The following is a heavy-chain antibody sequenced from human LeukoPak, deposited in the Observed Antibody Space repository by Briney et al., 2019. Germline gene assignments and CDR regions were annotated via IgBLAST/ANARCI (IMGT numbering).Heavy chain of an antibody. J-gene: IGHJ3*02. Sequence: GGSLRLSCAASGFTFSSYDMHWVRQATGKGLEWVSAIGTAGDTYYPGSVKGRFTISRENAKNSLYLQMNSLRAEDTAVYYCARGPEGYDFWSGPDADPFDIWGQGTMVTVSS. CDR3: ARGPEGYDFWSGPDADPFDI. V-gene: IGHV3-13*01. D-gene: IGHD3-3*01. CDR2: IGTAGDT. CDR1: GFTFSSYD.